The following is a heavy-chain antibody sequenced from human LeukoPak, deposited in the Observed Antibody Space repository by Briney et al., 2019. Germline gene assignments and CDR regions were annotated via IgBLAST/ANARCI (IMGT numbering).Heavy chain of an antibody. CDR1: GGSISSYY. J-gene: IGHJ4*02. D-gene: IGHD1-26*01. CDR2: IYYSGST. V-gene: IGHV4-59*01. Sequence: PSETLSLTCTVSGGSISSYYWSWIRQPPGKGLEWIGYIYYSGSTNYNPSLKSRVTISVDTSKNQFSLKLSSVTAADTAVYYCARGSEWELLSCDYWGQGTLVTVSS. CDR3: ARGSEWELLSCDY.